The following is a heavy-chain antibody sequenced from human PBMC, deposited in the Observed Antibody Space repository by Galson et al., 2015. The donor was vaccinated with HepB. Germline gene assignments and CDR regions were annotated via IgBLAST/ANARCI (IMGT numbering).Heavy chain of an antibody. D-gene: IGHD6-19*01. J-gene: IGHJ4*02. Sequence: SVKVSCKASGYTFTSYGISWVRQAPGQGLEWMGWISAYNGNTNYAQKLQGRVTMTTDTSTSTAYMELRSLRSDDTAVYYCATSILQRGIAVAGKDSFRGYYFDYWGQGTLVTVSS. V-gene: IGHV1-18*04. CDR1: GYTFTSYG. CDR3: ATSILQRGIAVAGKDSFRGYYFDY. CDR2: ISAYNGNT.